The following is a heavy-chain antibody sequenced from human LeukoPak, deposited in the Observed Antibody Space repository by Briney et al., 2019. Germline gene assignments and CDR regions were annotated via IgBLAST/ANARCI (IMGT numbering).Heavy chain of an antibody. J-gene: IGHJ4*02. CDR3: ARGRDYYDSSAYYNFDY. CDR2: ISAYNGNT. Sequence: ASVKVSCKASGYTFSGYGISWVRLAPGQGLEWMGWISAYNGNTNYAQKLQGRVTMTTDTSTSTAYMELRSLRSDDTAVYFCARGRDYYDSSAYYNFDYWGQGTLVTVSS. V-gene: IGHV1-18*01. D-gene: IGHD3-22*01. CDR1: GYTFSGYG.